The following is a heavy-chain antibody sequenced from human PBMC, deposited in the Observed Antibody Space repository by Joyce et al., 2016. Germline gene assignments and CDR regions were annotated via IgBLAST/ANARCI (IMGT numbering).Heavy chain of an antibody. V-gene: IGHV3-21*01. Sequence: EVQLVESGGGLVKPGGSLRLSCAASGFTFSNYTMNWVRQAPGKGVEEVSSISSSSSYFYYADSLKGRFTISRDNAKNSLYLQMNSLRAEDTAVYYCARDSPYGDYDSFFFDFWGQGALVTVSS. CDR3: ARDSPYGDYDSFFFDF. CDR1: GFTFSNYT. D-gene: IGHD4-17*01. J-gene: IGHJ4*02. CDR2: ISSSSSYF.